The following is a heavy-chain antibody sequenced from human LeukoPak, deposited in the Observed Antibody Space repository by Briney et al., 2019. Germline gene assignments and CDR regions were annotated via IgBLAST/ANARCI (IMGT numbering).Heavy chain of an antibody. CDR3: AKDLYRIVGVTRDTFDI. Sequence: GGSLRLSCAASGFTFSTYDMHWVRQATGKGLEWVSAIGTAGDTHYLGSVKGRFTISRENAKNSLYLQMNSLRAGDTAVYYCAKDLYRIVGVTRDTFDIWGQGTMVTVFS. CDR2: IGTAGDT. J-gene: IGHJ3*02. V-gene: IGHV3-13*04. CDR1: GFTFSTYD. D-gene: IGHD1-26*01.